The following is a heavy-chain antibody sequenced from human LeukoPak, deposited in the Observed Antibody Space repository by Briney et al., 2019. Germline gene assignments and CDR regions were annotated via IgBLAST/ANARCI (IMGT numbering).Heavy chain of an antibody. D-gene: IGHD3-10*01. V-gene: IGHV4-39*01. CDR1: GGSIGGSNYS. CDR3: ARRGVRYYIDY. J-gene: IGHJ4*02. Sequence: SETLSLTCTVSGGSIGGSNYSWAWIRQPPGKELEWIGSIYYSGTTYYNPSLKSRVTISVDTSKNQFSLKLTSVTAADTAVYYCARRGVRYYIDYWGQGTLVTVSS. CDR2: IYYSGTT.